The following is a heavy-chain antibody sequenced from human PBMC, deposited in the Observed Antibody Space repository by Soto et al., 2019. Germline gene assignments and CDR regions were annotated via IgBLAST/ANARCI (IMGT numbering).Heavy chain of an antibody. D-gene: IGHD6-13*01. CDR2: IIPIFGTA. V-gene: IGHV1-69*13. CDR3: ARWRSEAAAALGYYYGMDV. J-gene: IGHJ6*02. Sequence: SVKVSCKASGGTFSSYAISWVRQAPGQGLEWMGGIIPIFGTANYAQKFQGRVTITADESTSTAYMELSSLRSEDTAVYYCARWRSEAAAALGYYYGMDVWGQGTTVTVSS. CDR1: GGTFSSYA.